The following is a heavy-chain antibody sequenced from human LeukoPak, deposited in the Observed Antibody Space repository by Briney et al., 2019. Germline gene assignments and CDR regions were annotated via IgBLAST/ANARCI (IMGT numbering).Heavy chain of an antibody. CDR1: GGTFSSYA. J-gene: IGHJ5*02. Sequence: ASVKVSCKASGGTFSSYAISWVRQAPGQGLEWMGRINPNSGDTYYTQDFQGRITMTRDTSLSTAYLELSTLRSNDTAVYYCARLSTSPHHFPWGQGTLVTVSS. V-gene: IGHV1-2*06. CDR2: INPNSGDT. CDR3: ARLSTSPHHFP. D-gene: IGHD5/OR15-5a*01.